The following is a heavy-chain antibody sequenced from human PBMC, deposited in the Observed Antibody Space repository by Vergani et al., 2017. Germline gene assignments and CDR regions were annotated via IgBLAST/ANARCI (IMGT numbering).Heavy chain of an antibody. CDR3: ARDLLTESGGNSGDGY. D-gene: IGHD4-23*01. J-gene: IGHJ4*02. Sequence: QVQLVQSGAEVKKPGSSVKVSCKASGGTFSSYAISWVRQAPGQGLEWMGRIIPILGTANYAQKFQGRVPITADESTSTAYMELSSLRSEDPAVYYCARDLLTESGGNSGDGYWGQGTLVTVSS. V-gene: IGHV1-69*11. CDR2: IIPILGTA. CDR1: GGTFSSYA.